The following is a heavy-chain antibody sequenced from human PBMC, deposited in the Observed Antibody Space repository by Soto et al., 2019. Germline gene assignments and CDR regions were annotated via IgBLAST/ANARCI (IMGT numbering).Heavy chain of an antibody. D-gene: IGHD6-6*01. V-gene: IGHV1-3*01. J-gene: IGHJ5*02. Sequence: ASVKVSCKASGYTFTSYAMHWVRQAPGQRLEWMGWINAGNGNTKYSQKFQGRVTITRDTSASTAYMELSSLRSEDTAVYYCARGPSGSGRPGWFDPWGQGTLVTVSS. CDR1: GYTFTSYA. CDR2: INAGNGNT. CDR3: ARGPSGSGRPGWFDP.